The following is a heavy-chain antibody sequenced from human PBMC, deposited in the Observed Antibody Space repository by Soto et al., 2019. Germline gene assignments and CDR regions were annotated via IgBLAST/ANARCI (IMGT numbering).Heavy chain of an antibody. V-gene: IGHV4-34*01. CDR2: VKDGGHT. D-gene: IGHD5-12*01. J-gene: IGHJ4*02. CDR3: ARGQEGVVATH. CDR1: GGSLSGYY. Sequence: QVQLQQWGAGLLKPSETLSLNCAVTGGSLSGYYWSWIRQPPGKGLEWIGEVKDGGHTNYSPSLSGRVTISSDTSNNQFPLRLNSGTAADTGVDYCARGQEGVVATHWDQGSLVTVSS.